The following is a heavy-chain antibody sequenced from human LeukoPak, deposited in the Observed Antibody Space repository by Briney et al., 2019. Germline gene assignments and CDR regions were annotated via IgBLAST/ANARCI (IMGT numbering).Heavy chain of an antibody. D-gene: IGHD3/OR15-3a*01. CDR3: ARGGDWLPRRAFDI. V-gene: IGHV4-34*01. Sequence: SETLSLTCAVYGGSFSGYYWSWIRQPPGKGLEWIGEINHSGSTNYNPSLKSRVTISVDTSKNQFSLKLSSVTAADTAVYYCARGGDWLPRRAFDIWGQGTMVTVSS. CDR1: GGSFSGYY. CDR2: INHSGST. J-gene: IGHJ3*02.